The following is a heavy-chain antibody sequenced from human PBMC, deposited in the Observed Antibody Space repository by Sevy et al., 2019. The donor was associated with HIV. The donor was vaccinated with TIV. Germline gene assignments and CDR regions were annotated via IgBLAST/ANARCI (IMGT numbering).Heavy chain of an antibody. J-gene: IGHJ6*02. CDR2: LSSSTSTI. V-gene: IGHV3-48*02. Sequence: GGSLRLSCAASGFSFSGYNMNWVRQAPGKGLEWVSYLSSSTSTIQYADSVKGRFTISRDNAKNSLFLQMNSLRDEDTAVYYCARDSSWSYDSYFYGMDVWGQGTTVTVSS. CDR3: ARDSSWSYDSYFYGMDV. CDR1: GFSFSGYN. D-gene: IGHD1-26*01.